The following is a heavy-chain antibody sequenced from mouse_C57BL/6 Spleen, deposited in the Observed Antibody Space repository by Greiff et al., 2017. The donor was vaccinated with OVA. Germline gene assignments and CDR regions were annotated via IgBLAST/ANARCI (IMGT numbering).Heavy chain of an antibody. CDR3: ARGGNYIDY. V-gene: IGHV3-8*01. CDR1: GYSITSDY. J-gene: IGHJ2*01. CDR2: ISYSGST. Sequence: EVQLQQSGPGLAKPSQTLSLTCSVTGYSITSDYWNCIRKFPGNKLEYMGYISYSGSTHYNPSLKSRISLTRDTSKNQYYLQLKSGTTEDTATYYCARGGNYIDYWGQGTTLTVSS.